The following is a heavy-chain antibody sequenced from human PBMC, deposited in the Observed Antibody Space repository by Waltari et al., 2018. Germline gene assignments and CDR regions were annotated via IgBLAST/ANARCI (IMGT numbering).Heavy chain of an antibody. CDR1: GGSISSSSYY. D-gene: IGHD6-6*01. J-gene: IGHJ4*02. V-gene: IGHV4-39*01. CDR3: ARGYSSSSNPFDY. CDR2: IYYSGRT. Sequence: QLQLQESGPGLVKPSETLSLTCTVSGGSISSSSYYWGWIRQPPGKGLEWIGSIYYSGRTYYNPSLKSRVTISVDTSKNQFSLKLSSVTAADTAVYYCARGYSSSSNPFDYWGQGTLVTVSS.